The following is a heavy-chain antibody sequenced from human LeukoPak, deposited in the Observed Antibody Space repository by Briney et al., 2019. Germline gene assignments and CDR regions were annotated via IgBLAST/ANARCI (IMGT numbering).Heavy chain of an antibody. CDR1: GYTFTGYY. Sequence: ASVKVSCKASGYTFTGYYMHWVRQAPGQGLEWMGWINPNSGGTNYAQKFQGRVTMTRDTSISTAYMELSRLRSDDTAVYYCARTLRYCGGDCYPTGYWGQGTLVTVSS. CDR2: INPNSGGT. J-gene: IGHJ4*02. D-gene: IGHD2-21*02. V-gene: IGHV1-2*02. CDR3: ARTLRYCGGDCYPTGY.